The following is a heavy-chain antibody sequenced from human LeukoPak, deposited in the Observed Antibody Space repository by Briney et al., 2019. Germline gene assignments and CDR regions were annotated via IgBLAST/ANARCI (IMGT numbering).Heavy chain of an antibody. V-gene: IGHV3-33*01. D-gene: IGHD6-6*01. Sequence: GRSLRLSCAASGFTFSSYGMHGVRQAPGKGLEWVAVIWYDGSNKYYADSVKGRFTISRDNSKNTLYLQMNSLRAEDTAVYYCARDCGYSSSSHFFELAYYYYGMDVWGQGTTVTVSS. CDR3: ARDCGYSSSSHFFELAYYYYGMDV. CDR2: IWYDGSNK. CDR1: GFTFSSYG. J-gene: IGHJ6*02.